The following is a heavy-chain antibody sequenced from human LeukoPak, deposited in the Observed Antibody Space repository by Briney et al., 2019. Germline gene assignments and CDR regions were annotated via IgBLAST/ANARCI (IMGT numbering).Heavy chain of an antibody. CDR3: ARDSTSLYYYDSSGYYPDAFDI. V-gene: IGHV3-7*01. Sequence: GGSLRLSCAASGFTFSSYWMSWVRQAPGKGLEWVANIKQDGSDKYYVDSVKGRFTISRDNAKNSLYLQMNSLRAEDTAVYYCARDSTSLYYYDSSGYYPDAFDIWGQGTMVTVSS. CDR1: GFTFSSYW. J-gene: IGHJ3*02. D-gene: IGHD3-22*01. CDR2: IKQDGSDK.